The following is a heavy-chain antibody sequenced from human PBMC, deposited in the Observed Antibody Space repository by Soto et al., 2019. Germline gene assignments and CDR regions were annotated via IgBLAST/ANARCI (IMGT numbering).Heavy chain of an antibody. CDR1: GYTFTGYY. CDR2: INPSGGST. V-gene: IGHV1-46*01. D-gene: IGHD3-3*01. CDR3: ARELRFLEWLPDPLYYYGMDV. J-gene: IGHJ6*02. Sequence: ASVKVSCKASGYTFTGYYMHWVRQAPGQGLEWMGIINPSGGSTSYAQKFQGRVTMTRDTSTSTVYMELSSLRSEDTAVYYCARELRFLEWLPDPLYYYGMDVWGQGTTVTVSS.